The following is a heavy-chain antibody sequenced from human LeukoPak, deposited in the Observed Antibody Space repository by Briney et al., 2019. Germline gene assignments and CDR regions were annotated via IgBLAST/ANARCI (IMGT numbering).Heavy chain of an antibody. CDR3: ARQENSVYSYIDV. J-gene: IGHJ6*04. CDR1: GFTFSSYC. Sequence: GRSLRLSCVSSGFTFSSYCMHWVRQASGKGLEWVSGLDWDGGKKTYGESVKGRCPISRDNANHSLHLELDSLSAAHTAVYYCARQENSVYSYIDVWGKGTTVIVSS. D-gene: IGHD2-21*01. CDR2: LDWDGGKK. V-gene: IGHV3-20*04.